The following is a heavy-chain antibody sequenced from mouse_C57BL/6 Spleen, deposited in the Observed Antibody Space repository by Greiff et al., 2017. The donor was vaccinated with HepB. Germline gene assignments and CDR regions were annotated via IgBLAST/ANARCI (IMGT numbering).Heavy chain of an antibody. J-gene: IGHJ1*03. D-gene: IGHD1-1*01. CDR3: ARRSDYGSSYGYFDV. V-gene: IGHV1-18*01. Sequence: VQLQQSGPELVKPGASVKIPCKASGYTFTDYNMDWVKQSHGKSLEWIGDINPNNGGTSYNQKFKGKATLTVDKSSSTAYMELRSLTSEDTAVYYCARRSDYGSSYGYFDVWGTGTTVTVSS. CDR1: GYTFTDYN. CDR2: INPNNGGT.